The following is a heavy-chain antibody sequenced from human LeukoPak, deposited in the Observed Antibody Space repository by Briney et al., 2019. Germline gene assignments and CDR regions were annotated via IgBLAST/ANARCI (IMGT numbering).Heavy chain of an antibody. CDR1: GLTDSSIH. Sequence: PGGSLRLSCAASGLTDSSIHMIWVRQAPGKGLEWVSLIKSDGTTEYADSVKGRFTISRDNSKNTLFLQMNSLRVEDTAVYYCARLRRGYWGRGTPVTVSS. J-gene: IGHJ4*02. V-gene: IGHV3-53*01. CDR3: ARLRRGY. CDR2: IKSDGTT.